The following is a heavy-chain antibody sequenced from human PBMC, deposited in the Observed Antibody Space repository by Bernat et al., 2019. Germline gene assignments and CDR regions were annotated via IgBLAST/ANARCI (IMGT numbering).Heavy chain of an antibody. Sequence: QVQLVESGGGVVQPGRSLRLSCAASGFTFSSYAMHWVRQAPGKGLEWVAVISYDGSNKYYADSVKGRFTISRDNSKNTLYLQMNSLRAEDTAVYYCARGGDYGDYGPYWYFDLWGRGTLVTVSS. CDR3: ARGGDYGDYGPYWYFDL. D-gene: IGHD4-17*01. CDR2: ISYDGSNK. J-gene: IGHJ2*01. V-gene: IGHV3-30*01. CDR1: GFTFSSYA.